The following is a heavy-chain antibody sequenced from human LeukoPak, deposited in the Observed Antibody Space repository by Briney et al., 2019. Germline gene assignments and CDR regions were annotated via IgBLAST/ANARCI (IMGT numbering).Heavy chain of an antibody. J-gene: IGHJ4*02. V-gene: IGHV3-53*01. CDR2: LYIGGNT. Sequence: GGSLRLSWAASGLTVSSNYMNWVRQAPGKGREWVSALYIGGNTYYADSVRGRFTISRDNSKNTLNLQMNSLRAEDTAIYYCTTAAGYNYGQYWGQGTLVTVSS. CDR3: TTAAGYNYGQY. CDR1: GLTVSSNY. D-gene: IGHD5-18*01.